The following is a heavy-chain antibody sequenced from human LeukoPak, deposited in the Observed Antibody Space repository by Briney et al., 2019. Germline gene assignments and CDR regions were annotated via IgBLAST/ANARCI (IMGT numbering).Heavy chain of an antibody. CDR1: GGSISSGDYY. J-gene: IGHJ4*02. V-gene: IGHV4-30-4*01. D-gene: IGHD3-9*01. CDR3: ARSVYYDILTGLFDY. Sequence: SETLSLTCTVSGGSISSGDYYWSWIRQPPGKGLEWIGYIYYSGSTYYNPSLKSRVTISVDTSKNQFSLKLSSVTAADTAVYYCARSVYYDILTGLFDYWGQGTLVTVSS. CDR2: IYYSGST.